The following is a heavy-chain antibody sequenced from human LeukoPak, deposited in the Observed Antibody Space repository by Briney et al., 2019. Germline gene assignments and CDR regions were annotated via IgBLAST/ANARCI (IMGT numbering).Heavy chain of an antibody. CDR1: GYTFTSYG. V-gene: IGHV1-18*01. J-gene: IGHJ4*02. CDR3: ARDIYCSSTSCYRNFDY. Sequence: ASVKVSFKASGYTFTSYGISWVRQAPVQGLEWMGWISDYNGNTNYAQKLQGRVTMTTDTSTSTAYMELRSLRSDDTAVYYCARDIYCSSTSCYRNFDYWGQGTLVTVSS. CDR2: ISDYNGNT. D-gene: IGHD2-2*01.